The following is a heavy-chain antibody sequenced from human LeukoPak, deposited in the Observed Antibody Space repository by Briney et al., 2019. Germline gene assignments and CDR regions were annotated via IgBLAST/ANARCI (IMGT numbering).Heavy chain of an antibody. CDR3: AKDFGVPDGHFDY. V-gene: IGHV3-30*18. CDR2: ISYDGSNK. D-gene: IGHD5-24*01. J-gene: IGHJ4*02. Sequence: GGSLRLSCAASGFTFSSYGMHWVRQAPGKGLEWVAVISYDGSNKYYADSVKGRFTISRDNSKNTLYLQMNSLRAEDTAVCYCAKDFGVPDGHFDYWGQGTLVTVSS. CDR1: GFTFSSYG.